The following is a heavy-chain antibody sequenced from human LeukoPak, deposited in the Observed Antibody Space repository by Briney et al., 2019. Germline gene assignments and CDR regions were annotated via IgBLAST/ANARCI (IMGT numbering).Heavy chain of an antibody. CDR2: IRKKNAGYTT. J-gene: IGHJ3*01. CDR1: GFIFSAYI. D-gene: IGHD3-3*01. Sequence: PGGSLRFSCAASGFIFSAYIMDWVRQAPGKGLEWIGRIRKKNAGYTTEYAASLKGRFVVSRDDSKDSVFLQMNSLETEDTAVYYRTREGGEGDYTAFDLWGQGTMVTVSS. CDR3: TREGGEGDYTAFDL. V-gene: IGHV3-72*01.